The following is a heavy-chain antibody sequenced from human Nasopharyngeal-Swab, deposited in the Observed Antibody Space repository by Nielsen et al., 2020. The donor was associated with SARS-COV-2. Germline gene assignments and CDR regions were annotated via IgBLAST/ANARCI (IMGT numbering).Heavy chain of an antibody. Sequence: SCVASGFPFDDYAMSWVRLLPGRGLQWVAGITWNSGNIGYADSVKGRFTVSRDNADNSLYLEMNNLRPEDTAIYYCTKDAYSSSSRMLHWGQGTLVSVSP. D-gene: IGHD6-6*01. CDR2: ITWNSGNI. CDR1: GFPFDDYA. J-gene: IGHJ1*01. CDR3: TKDAYSSSSRMLH. V-gene: IGHV3-9*01.